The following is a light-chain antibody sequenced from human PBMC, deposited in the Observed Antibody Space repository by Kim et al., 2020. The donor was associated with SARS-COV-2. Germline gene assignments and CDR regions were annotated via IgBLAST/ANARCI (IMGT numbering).Light chain of an antibody. CDR3: QQRSNWLT. CDR2: DAS. J-gene: IGKJ4*01. Sequence: FLSPGESATLSCRASQSVSSSLAWYQQKPGQAPRLLIYDASNRATGIPARFSGSGSGTDFTLTISSLEPEDFAVYYCQQRSNWLTFGGGTKVDIK. CDR1: QSVSSS. V-gene: IGKV3-11*01.